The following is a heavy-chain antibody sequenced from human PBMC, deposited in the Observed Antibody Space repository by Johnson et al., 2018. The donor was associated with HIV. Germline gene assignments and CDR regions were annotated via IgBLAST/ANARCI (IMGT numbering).Heavy chain of an antibody. Sequence: QVQLVESGGGVVQPGKSLRLSCAASGFTFSNYAIHWVRQAPGKGLEWVAIVAYDGSKKCYADSMKGRFTISRDNAKNSLYLQMNSLRAEDTALYYCAREYLPTYYYDSSGYAFDIWSQGTMVTVSS. CDR1: GFTFSNYA. D-gene: IGHD3-22*01. J-gene: IGHJ3*02. CDR2: VAYDGSKK. V-gene: IGHV3-30*03. CDR3: AREYLPTYYYDSSGYAFDI.